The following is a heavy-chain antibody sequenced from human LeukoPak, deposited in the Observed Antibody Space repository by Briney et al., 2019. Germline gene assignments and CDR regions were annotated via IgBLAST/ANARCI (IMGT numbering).Heavy chain of an antibody. J-gene: IGHJ6*02. CDR2: IDPSDSYT. CDR1: GYGFTNYW. D-gene: IGHD3-3*01. Sequence: GESLKISCKGSGYGFTNYWIGWVRQMPGKGLEWMGRIDPSDSYTNYSPSFQGHVTISADKSISTAYLQWSSLKASDTAMYYCATHRIEWLLSSYYYGMDVWGQGTTVTVSS. CDR3: ATHRIEWLLSSYYYGMDV. V-gene: IGHV5-10-1*01.